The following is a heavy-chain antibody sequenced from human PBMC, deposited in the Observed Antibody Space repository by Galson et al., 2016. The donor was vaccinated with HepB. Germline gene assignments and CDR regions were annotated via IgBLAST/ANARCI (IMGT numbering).Heavy chain of an antibody. J-gene: IGHJ1*01. V-gene: IGHV2-5*02. D-gene: IGHD2-21*01. CDR2: IYWDDSK. CDR1: GFSLTTDGVG. Sequence: PAQVKPTQTLTLTCDFSGFSLTTDGVGVGWIRQPPGKALEWLVLIYWDDSKRHIPSLESSITITKYTYKNQVVLRMLNMDPVDTATDYCSHTNDAFGDLFQHWGRGTLVTVSS. CDR3: SHTNDAFGDLFQH.